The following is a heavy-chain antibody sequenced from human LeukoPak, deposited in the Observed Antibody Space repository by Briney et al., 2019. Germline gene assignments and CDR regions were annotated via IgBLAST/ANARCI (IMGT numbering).Heavy chain of an antibody. Sequence: SQTLSLTCTVSGGSISSGSYYWSWIRQPAGKGLEWIGRIYTSGSTNYNPSLKSRVTISVDTSKNQFSLKLSSVTAADTAVYYCARLTGWFDPWGQGTLVTVSS. V-gene: IGHV4-61*02. J-gene: IGHJ5*02. CDR1: GGSISSGSYY. D-gene: IGHD7-27*01. CDR2: IYTSGST. CDR3: ARLTGWFDP.